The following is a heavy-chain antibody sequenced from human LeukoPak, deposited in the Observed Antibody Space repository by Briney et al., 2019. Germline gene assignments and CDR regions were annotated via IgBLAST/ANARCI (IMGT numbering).Heavy chain of an antibody. D-gene: IGHD3-16*02. CDR2: ISGSGGST. V-gene: IGHV3-23*01. J-gene: IGHJ5*02. CDR3: AKAPLGGGSYRQNWFDP. Sequence: PGGSLRLSCAASGFTFSSYAMSWVRQAPGKGLEWVSAISGSGGSTYYADSVKGRFTISRDNSKNTLYLQMNSLRAEDTAVYYCAKAPLGGGSYRQNWFDPWGQGTLVTVSS. CDR1: GFTFSSYA.